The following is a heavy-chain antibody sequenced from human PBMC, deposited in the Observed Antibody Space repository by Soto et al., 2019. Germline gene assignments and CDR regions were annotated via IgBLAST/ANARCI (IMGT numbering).Heavy chain of an antibody. CDR3: VGGTGTTFGDY. J-gene: IGHJ4*02. CDR2: INHSGST. Sequence: SETLSLTCAVYGGSFSGYYWSWIRQPPGKGLEWIGEINHSGSTNYNPSLKSRVTISVDTSKNQFSLKLSSVTAADTAVYYCVGGTGTTFGDYWGQGTLVTVSS. D-gene: IGHD1-7*01. CDR1: GGSFSGYY. V-gene: IGHV4-34*01.